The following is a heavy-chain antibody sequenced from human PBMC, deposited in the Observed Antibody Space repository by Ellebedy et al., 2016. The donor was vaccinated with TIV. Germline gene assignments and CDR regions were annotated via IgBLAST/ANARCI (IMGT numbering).Heavy chain of an antibody. D-gene: IGHD1-26*01. CDR2: INPNGGGI. CDR1: GYTFTDYR. CDR3: ARDYWGSYEY. Sequence: AASVKVSCKASGYTFTDYRLDWVRQPPGHGLEWMGWINPNGGGIHYVHKFQGRVTMTGDTSISTAYLELSRLTSDDTAVYYCARDYWGSYEYWGQGTLVTVSS. V-gene: IGHV1-2*07. J-gene: IGHJ4*02.